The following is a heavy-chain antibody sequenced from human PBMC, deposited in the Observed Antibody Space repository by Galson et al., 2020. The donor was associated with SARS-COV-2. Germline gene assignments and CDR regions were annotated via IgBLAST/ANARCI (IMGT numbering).Heavy chain of an antibody. J-gene: IGHJ5*02. CDR3: ARMGYCSSTSCFEQNSCDP. CDR2: ISTSTSYT. D-gene: IGHD2-2*01. Sequence: TGGSLRLSCTASGFSFSDYYMSWIRQAPGKGPEWVSYISTSTSYTNYAGSVKGRFTISRDNAKNSLYLQMNSLRGEDTAVYYCARMGYCSSTSCFEQNSCDPWGQGTLVTVSS. V-gene: IGHV3-11*06. CDR1: GFSFSDYY.